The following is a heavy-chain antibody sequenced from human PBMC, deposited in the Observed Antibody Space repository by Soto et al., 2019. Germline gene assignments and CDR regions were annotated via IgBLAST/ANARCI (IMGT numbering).Heavy chain of an antibody. Sequence: EVRLVESGGALIQPGGSLRLSCVASGFTVSSNYMTWVRQAPGKGLDWVSVIYSDGNTYYADSVKGRFTISRDTSKNTMFLQMDSLRAEDTAVYYCAACRYSRGWYVFDYWGQGTLVTVSS. D-gene: IGHD6-19*01. J-gene: IGHJ4*02. CDR1: GFTVSSNY. V-gene: IGHV3-53*01. CDR3: AACRYSRGWYVFDY. CDR2: IYSDGNT.